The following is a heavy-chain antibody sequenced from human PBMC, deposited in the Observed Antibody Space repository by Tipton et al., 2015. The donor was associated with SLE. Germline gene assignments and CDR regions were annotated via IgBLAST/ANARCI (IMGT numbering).Heavy chain of an antibody. Sequence: TLSLTCAVYGGSFSPYSWSWICQSPGKGLEWIGEANHRGRTNYSPSLKSRVTMSVDTSTNQFSLKLISVTAADTAIYFCARETRVDATFSKYNRFDPWGQGSLVTVSP. CDR1: GGSFSPYS. CDR3: ARETRVDATFSKYNRFDP. CDR2: ANHRGRT. D-gene: IGHD3-3*01. V-gene: IGHV4-34*01. J-gene: IGHJ5*02.